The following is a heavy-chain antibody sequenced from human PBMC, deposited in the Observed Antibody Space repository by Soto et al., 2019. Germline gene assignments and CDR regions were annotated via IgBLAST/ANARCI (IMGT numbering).Heavy chain of an antibody. V-gene: IGHV4-4*07. CDR1: GVAISSYY. CDR3: ARGQRFSDWFDP. D-gene: IGHD3-3*01. J-gene: IGHJ5*02. Sequence: PSETQCFTCSVSGVAISSYYWSWLRQPAGKGLEWIGRIYSSGSTKYNPSLQSRVTMSLDTSKNQFSLRLTSVTAADTAVYYCARGQRFSDWFDPWGQGTLLTVS. CDR2: IYSSGST.